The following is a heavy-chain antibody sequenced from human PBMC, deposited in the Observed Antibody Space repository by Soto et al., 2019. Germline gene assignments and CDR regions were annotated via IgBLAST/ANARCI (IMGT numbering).Heavy chain of an antibody. J-gene: IGHJ4*02. D-gene: IGHD4-17*01. V-gene: IGHV4-38-2*01. CDR3: ARWNGDYSNYCCWGGWLDY. Sequence: KPSETLSLTCAVSRSSFRSNYNWGWIRQAPGKGLQWIGTIYHSGSTYSSPSLQSRVTISIATSRTHFSLSLPLVTAADTALYYCARWNGDYSNYCCWGGWLDYWGQGILVTVSS. CDR1: RSSFRSNYN. CDR2: IYHSGST.